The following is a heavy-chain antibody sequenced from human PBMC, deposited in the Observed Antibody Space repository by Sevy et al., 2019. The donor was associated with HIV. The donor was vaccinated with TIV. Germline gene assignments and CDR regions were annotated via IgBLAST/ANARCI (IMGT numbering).Heavy chain of an antibody. V-gene: IGHV3-30*02. CDR2: IRYDGSNK. J-gene: IGHJ6*02. Sequence: GGSLRLSCVASGFTFSSYGMHWVRQAPGKGLEWVAFIRYDGSNKYYADSVKGRFTISRDNSKNTLYLQMNSLRAEDTAVYYCAKDRQQLVRYYYYYGMDVWGQGTTVTVSS. CDR1: GFTFSSYG. CDR3: AKDRQQLVRYYYYYGMDV. D-gene: IGHD6-13*01.